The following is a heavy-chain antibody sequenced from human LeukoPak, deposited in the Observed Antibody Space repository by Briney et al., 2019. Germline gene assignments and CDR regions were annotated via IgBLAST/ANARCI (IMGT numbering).Heavy chain of an antibody. V-gene: IGHV4-34*01. CDR3: ARGPPLLDC. Sequence: PSETLSLTCAVYGGSFSGYYWTWVRQPPGKGLEWIGEINHSGGTNYNPSLKSRVTISVDTSKNQFSLKLNSVTAADTAVDYCARGPPLLDCRGQGTLVTVSS. D-gene: IGHD2-21*02. J-gene: IGHJ4*02. CDR2: INHSGGT. CDR1: GGSFSGYY.